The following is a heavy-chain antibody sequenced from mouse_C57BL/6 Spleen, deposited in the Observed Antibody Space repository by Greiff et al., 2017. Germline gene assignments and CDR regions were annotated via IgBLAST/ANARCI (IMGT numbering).Heavy chain of an antibody. J-gene: IGHJ1*03. CDR3: ARPSYESDWYFDV. CDR2: INPSTGGT. V-gene: IGHV1-42*01. D-gene: IGHD2-10*01. CDR1: GYSFTGYY. Sequence: VQLQQSGPELVKPGASVKISCKASGYSFTGYYMNWVKQSPEQSLEWIGEINPSTGGTTYNQKFKAKDTLTVAKSSSTAYMQLKSLPSEDSAVYYCARPSYESDWYFDVWGTGTTVTVSA.